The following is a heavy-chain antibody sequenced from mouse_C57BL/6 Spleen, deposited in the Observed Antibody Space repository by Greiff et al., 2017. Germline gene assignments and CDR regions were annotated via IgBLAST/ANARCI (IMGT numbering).Heavy chain of an antibody. CDR1: GFTFSDAW. CDR3: TRPADYGNYFDY. J-gene: IGHJ2*01. CDR2: IRNKANNHAT. V-gene: IGHV6-6*01. Sequence: EVKLVESGGGLVQPGGSMKLSCAASGFTFSDAWMDWVRQSPEKGLEWVAEIRNKANNHATYYAESVKGRFTISRDDAKSSVYLQMNSLRAEDTGIYYCTRPADYGNYFDYWGQGTTLTVSS. D-gene: IGHD2-1*01.